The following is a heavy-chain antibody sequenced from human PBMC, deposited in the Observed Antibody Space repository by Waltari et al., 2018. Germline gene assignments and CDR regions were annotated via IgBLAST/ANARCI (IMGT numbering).Heavy chain of an antibody. CDR1: GYSFTSYW. CDR3: ASSSGGSKRGDAFDI. CDR2: IYPGDSDT. V-gene: IGHV5-51*03. D-gene: IGHD1-26*01. Sequence: EVQLVQSGAEVKKPGESLKISCKGSGYSFTSYWIGWVRPLPGKGLEWMGIIYPGDSDTRYSPSFQGQVTISADKSISTAYLQWSSLKASDTAMYYCASSSGGSKRGDAFDIWGQGTMVTVSS. J-gene: IGHJ3*02.